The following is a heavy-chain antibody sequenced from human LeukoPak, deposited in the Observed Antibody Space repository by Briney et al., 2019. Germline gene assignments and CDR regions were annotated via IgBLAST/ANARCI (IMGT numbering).Heavy chain of an antibody. Sequence: SETLSLTCTVSGGSISSGDYYWSWIRQPPRKGLEWIGYIYYSGSTYYNPSLKSRVTISVDTSKNQFSLKLSSVTAADTAVYYCARALTLGDDAFDIWGQGTMVTVSS. V-gene: IGHV4-30-4*08. CDR2: IYYSGST. CDR3: ARALTLGDDAFDI. D-gene: IGHD3-10*01. CDR1: GGSISSGDYY. J-gene: IGHJ3*02.